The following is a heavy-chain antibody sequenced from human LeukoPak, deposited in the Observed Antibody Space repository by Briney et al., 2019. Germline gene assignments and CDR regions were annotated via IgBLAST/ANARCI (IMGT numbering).Heavy chain of an antibody. CDR1: GFTFSGYW. D-gene: IGHD5-12*01. J-gene: IGHJ6*03. CDR2: IKRDGSEK. Sequence: GGSLRLSCAPSGFTFSGYWMTWVRQAPGKGLEWVAGIKRDGSEKYYVDPVKGRFTISRDNAKNSLYLQMNSLSAEDTAVYYCARLLSGYPEYYYYYFMDVWGKGTTVAVS. V-gene: IGHV3-7*01. CDR3: ARLLSGYPEYYYYYFMDV.